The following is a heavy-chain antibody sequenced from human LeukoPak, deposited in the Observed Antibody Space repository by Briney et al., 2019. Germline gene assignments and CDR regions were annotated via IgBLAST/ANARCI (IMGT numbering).Heavy chain of an antibody. Sequence: GGSLRLSCAASGFTFDDYAMHWVRQAPGKGLEWVSGISWNSGSIGYADSVKGRFTISRDNAKNSLYLQMNSLRAEDTALYYCAPRSVATGAFDIWGQGTMVTVSP. CDR3: APRSVATGAFDI. J-gene: IGHJ3*02. D-gene: IGHD5-12*01. CDR1: GFTFDDYA. CDR2: ISWNSGSI. V-gene: IGHV3-9*01.